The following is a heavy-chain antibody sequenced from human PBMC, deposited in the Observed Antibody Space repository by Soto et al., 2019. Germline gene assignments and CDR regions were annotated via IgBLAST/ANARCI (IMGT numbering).Heavy chain of an antibody. Sequence: QTGGSLRLSCAASGFTFSSYAMSWVRQAPGKGLEWVSAISGSGGSTYYADSVKGRFTISRDNSKNTLYLQMNSLRAEDTAVYYCAKDGAPGIAVAGTNYWGQGTLVTVSS. CDR3: AKDGAPGIAVAGTNY. D-gene: IGHD6-19*01. CDR2: ISGSGGST. J-gene: IGHJ4*02. V-gene: IGHV3-23*01. CDR1: GFTFSSYA.